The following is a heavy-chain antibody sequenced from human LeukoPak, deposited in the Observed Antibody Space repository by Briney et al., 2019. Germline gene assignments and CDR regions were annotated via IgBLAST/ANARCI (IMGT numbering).Heavy chain of an antibody. J-gene: IGHJ4*02. D-gene: IGHD5-12*01. CDR1: GFTFSSHV. Sequence: PGGSLRLSCAASGFTFSSHVMSWVRRAPGKGLEWVSDISASGDTTYYADSVKGRFTISRDNSKNTLYLQMNSLRAEDTAVYYCAKHSYRVDSFTDYWGQGTLVTVSS. CDR3: AKHSYRVDSFTDY. CDR2: ISASGDTT. V-gene: IGHV3-23*01.